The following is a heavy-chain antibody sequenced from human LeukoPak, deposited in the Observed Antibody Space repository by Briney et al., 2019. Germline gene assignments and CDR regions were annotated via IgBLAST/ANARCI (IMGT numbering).Heavy chain of an antibody. CDR3: ARRQVVGGNYYGIDG. D-gene: IGHD2-15*01. V-gene: IGHV3-11*03. CDR2: ISSSSSYT. J-gene: IGHJ6*02. CDR1: GFTFSDYD. Sequence: GGSLRLSCAGSGFTFSDYDMSWIRQAPGKGLEWVSYISSSSSYTNYAESVKGRFTISRDNAKNSLYLQMNSLRAEDTAVYYCARRQVVGGNYYGIDGWGQGTTVTVSS.